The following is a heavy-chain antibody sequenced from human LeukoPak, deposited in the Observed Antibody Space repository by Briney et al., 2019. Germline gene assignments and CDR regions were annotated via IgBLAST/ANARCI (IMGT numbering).Heavy chain of an antibody. CDR3: ARAHRYDSSGYYYDY. Sequence: PSQTLSLTCAVSGGSISSGGYSWSWIRQPPGQGLEWIGYIYHSGSTYYNPSLKSRVTISVDTSKNQFSLKLSSVTAADTAVYYCARAHRYDSSGYYYDYWGQGTLVTVSS. CDR2: IYHSGST. CDR1: GGSISSGGYS. V-gene: IGHV4-30-2*01. J-gene: IGHJ4*02. D-gene: IGHD3-22*01.